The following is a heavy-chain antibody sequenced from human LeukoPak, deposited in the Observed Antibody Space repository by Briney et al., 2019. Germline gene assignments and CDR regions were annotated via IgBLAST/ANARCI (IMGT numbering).Heavy chain of an antibody. D-gene: IGHD5-24*01. CDR2: IHHSRGT. CDR1: GGSFSGFY. V-gene: IGHV4-34*01. Sequence: PSETLSLTCAVHGGSFSGFYWTWMRQSPGKGPEWIGEIHHSRGTNYNPSLNSRVTISEDTSKNQFSLTLNSVTAADTAVYFCARGLGEGYPDCWGQGTLVTVSS. J-gene: IGHJ4*02. CDR3: ARGLGEGYPDC.